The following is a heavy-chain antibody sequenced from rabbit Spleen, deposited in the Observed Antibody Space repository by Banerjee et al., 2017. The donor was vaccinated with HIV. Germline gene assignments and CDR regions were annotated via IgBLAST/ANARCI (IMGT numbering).Heavy chain of an antibody. Sequence: QEQLVESGGGLVQPGASLTLTCKASGFDFSRYGVSWVRQAPGKGLEWIGYIDPIFGTTYYASWAKGRFTISKTSSTTVTLQMTSLTVADTATYFCARDAGSGDYIDVYFDLWGPGTLVTVS. CDR2: IDPIFGTT. V-gene: IGHV1S45*01. CDR1: GFDFSRYG. D-gene: IGHD8-1*01. J-gene: IGHJ4*01. CDR3: ARDAGSGDYIDVYFDL.